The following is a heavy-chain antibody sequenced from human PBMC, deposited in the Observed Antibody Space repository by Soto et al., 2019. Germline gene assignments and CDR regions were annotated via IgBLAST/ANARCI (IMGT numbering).Heavy chain of an antibody. D-gene: IGHD3-22*01. CDR1: GGSISSYY. CDR3: ARRYRYYYDSSGYYPD. Sequence: SETLSLTCTVSGGSISSYYWSWIRQPPGKGLEWIGYIYYSGRTNYNPSLKSRVTISVDTSKNQFSLKLSSVTAADTAVYYCARRYRYYYDSSGYYPDWGQGNLVTVSS. CDR2: IYYSGRT. V-gene: IGHV4-59*08. J-gene: IGHJ4*02.